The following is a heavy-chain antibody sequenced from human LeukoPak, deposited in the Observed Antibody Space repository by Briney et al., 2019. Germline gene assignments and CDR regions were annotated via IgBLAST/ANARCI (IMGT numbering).Heavy chain of an antibody. J-gene: IGHJ4*02. Sequence: TSETLSLTCTVSGGSISSYYWGWIRQPPGKGLEWIGSIYYSGSTYYNPSLKSRVTISVDTSKNQFSLKLSSVTAADTAVYYCARDFLKAAAGFDYWGQGTLVTVSS. CDR2: IYYSGST. CDR3: ARDFLKAAAGFDY. CDR1: GGSISSYY. V-gene: IGHV4-39*07. D-gene: IGHD6-13*01.